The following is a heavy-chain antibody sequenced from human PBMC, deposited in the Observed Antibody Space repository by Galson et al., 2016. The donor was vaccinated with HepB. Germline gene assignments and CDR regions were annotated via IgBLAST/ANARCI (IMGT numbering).Heavy chain of an antibody. CDR3: ARDRSSGSGSFGY. D-gene: IGHD3-10*01. J-gene: IGHJ4*02. CDR1: GGSISGDY. CDR2: IYYGST. Sequence: ETLSLTCTVSGGSISGDYWNWIRQSPGKGPEWLAYIYYGSTHYNPSLASRITVSVDTSKDQFSLSLRSMTAADTAVYYCARDRSSGSGSFGYWGQGTLVTVSS. V-gene: IGHV4-59*01.